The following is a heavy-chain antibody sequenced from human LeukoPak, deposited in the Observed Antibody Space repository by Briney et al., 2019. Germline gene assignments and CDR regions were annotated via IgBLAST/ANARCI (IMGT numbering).Heavy chain of an antibody. D-gene: IGHD3-9*01. J-gene: IGHJ4*02. CDR2: IWYDGSNK. CDR3: ARGPPLRYFDWLLNY. V-gene: IGHV3-33*08. CDR1: GFTFSTYW. Sequence: GGSLRLSCAASGFTFSTYWMSWVRQAPGKGLEWVAVIWYDGSNKYYADSVKGRFTISRDNSKNTLYLQMNSLRAEDTAVYYCARGPPLRYFDWLLNYWGQGTLVTVSS.